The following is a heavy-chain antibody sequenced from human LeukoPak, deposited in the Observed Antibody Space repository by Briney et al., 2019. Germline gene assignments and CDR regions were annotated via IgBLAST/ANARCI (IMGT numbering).Heavy chain of an antibody. V-gene: IGHV1-69*05. CDR1: VRTLSSYA. CDR2: IIPIFGTA. Sequence: SVNVSCRASVRTLSSYAISWVPQAPGQGLECMGGIIPIFGTANYAQKFQGRVTITTDESTSTAYMELSSLRSEDTAVYYCARDPPTVGAFDIWGQGTMVTVSS. CDR3: ARDPPTVGAFDI. J-gene: IGHJ3*02. D-gene: IGHD4-17*01.